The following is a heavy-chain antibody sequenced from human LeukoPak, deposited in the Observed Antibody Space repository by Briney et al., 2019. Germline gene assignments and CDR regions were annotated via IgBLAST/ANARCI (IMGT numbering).Heavy chain of an antibody. Sequence: ASVKVSCKASGYTFTGYYLHWVRQAPGQGLEWMGWINPNSGVTKYAQKFQGRVTMTRGTSISTAYMEMSRLRSDDTAVYNCAREGHSDAFDIWGKGTMVTVSS. CDR3: AREGHSDAFDI. CDR1: GYTFTGYY. J-gene: IGHJ3*02. CDR2: INPNSGVT. V-gene: IGHV1-2*02.